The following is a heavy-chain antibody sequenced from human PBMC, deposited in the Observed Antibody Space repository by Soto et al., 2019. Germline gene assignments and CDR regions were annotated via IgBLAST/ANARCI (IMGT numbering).Heavy chain of an antibody. CDR3: ARDPSNYDFWSGYYIYGMDV. CDR2: IYHSGST. Sequence: SETLSLTCTVSDYSISSGYYWGWIRQPPGKGLEWIGSIYHSGSTYYNPSLKSRVTISVDTSKNQFSLKLSSVTAADTAVYYCARDPSNYDFWSGYYIYGMDVWGQGTTVTVSS. V-gene: IGHV4-38-2*02. D-gene: IGHD3-3*01. CDR1: DYSISSGYY. J-gene: IGHJ6*02.